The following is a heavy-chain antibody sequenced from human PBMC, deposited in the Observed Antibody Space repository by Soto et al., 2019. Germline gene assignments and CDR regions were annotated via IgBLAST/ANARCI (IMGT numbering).Heavy chain of an antibody. D-gene: IGHD3-3*01. Sequence: EVQLVESGGGLVQPGGSLRLSCAASGFSVSNLYMTWVRQAPGKGLEWVSVISSGGSTYYADSVKGRCTISRDNSKNTLYLEMKSLRAWYTAVYYCARDTLGGAYDFCHGGQGTLVTVSS. CDR3: ARDTLGGAYDFCH. CDR1: GFSVSNLY. CDR2: ISSGGST. V-gene: IGHV3-66*01. J-gene: IGHJ4*02.